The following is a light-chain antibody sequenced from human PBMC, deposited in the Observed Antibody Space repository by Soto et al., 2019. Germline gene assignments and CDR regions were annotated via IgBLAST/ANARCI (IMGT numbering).Light chain of an antibody. J-gene: IGLJ2*01. CDR2: GNSDGSH. Sequence: QLVLTQSPSASASLGASVKLTRTLSSGHSSYAIAWHQQQPEKGPRYLMKGNSDGSHSKGDGIPDRLSGSSSGAERYLTISSLQSEDEADYYCQTWGTDIHVVFGGGTKVTVL. CDR1: SGHSSYA. V-gene: IGLV4-69*01. CDR3: QTWGTDIHVV.